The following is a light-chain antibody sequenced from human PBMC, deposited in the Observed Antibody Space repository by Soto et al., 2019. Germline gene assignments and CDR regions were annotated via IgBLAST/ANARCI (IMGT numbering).Light chain of an antibody. CDR3: SSYPSNSPV. Sequence: QSALTQPASVSGSPGQSITISCTGTSCDVGGYNYVSWYQQHPGKAPILMIHDVSNRPSGVSNRFSGSKSGNTASLTISGLQAEDEADYYCSSYPSNSPVFGGGTKLTVL. V-gene: IGLV2-14*01. CDR1: SCDVGGYNY. CDR2: DVS. J-gene: IGLJ2*01.